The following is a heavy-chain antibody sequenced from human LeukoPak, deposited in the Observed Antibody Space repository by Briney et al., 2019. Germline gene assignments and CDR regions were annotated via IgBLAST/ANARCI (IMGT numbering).Heavy chain of an antibody. V-gene: IGHV3-30-3*01. J-gene: IGHJ6*03. CDR1: GFTFRNYA. D-gene: IGHD3-16*02. CDR2: MSYNGFNK. Sequence: GRSLRLSCAASGFTFRNYAIHWVRQAPGKGLEWLTVMSYNGFNKYYADSVKGRFTISRDNSKNPLYLQMDSLRADDTAVYYCASYLSDMDVWGKGTTVTVSS. CDR3: ASYLSDMDV.